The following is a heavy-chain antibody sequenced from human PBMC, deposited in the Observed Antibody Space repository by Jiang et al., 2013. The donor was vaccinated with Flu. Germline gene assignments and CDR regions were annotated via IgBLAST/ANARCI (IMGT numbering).Heavy chain of an antibody. Sequence: GPGLVKPSETLSLTCTVSGYSISNGYYWGWIRQTPGKGLEWIGSIFQSGSTYYNPSLKSRLTMSIDTSKNQFSLKLSSVTAADTAVYYCARGRFMVQFLEWPIHAFDIWGQGTMVTVSS. J-gene: IGHJ3*02. CDR1: GYSISNGYY. CDR3: ARGRFMVQFLEWPIHAFDI. D-gene: IGHD3-3*01. V-gene: IGHV4-38-2*02. CDR2: IFQSGST.